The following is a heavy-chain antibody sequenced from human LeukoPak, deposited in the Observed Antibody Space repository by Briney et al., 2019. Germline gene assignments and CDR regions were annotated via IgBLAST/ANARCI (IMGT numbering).Heavy chain of an antibody. V-gene: IGHV3-15*07. CDR2: IKSKTDGGTT. J-gene: IGHJ1*01. CDR1: GFTFSNAW. CDR3: TTAEYSVLNRGYYDSSGYYYRYFQH. D-gene: IGHD3-22*01. Sequence: PGGSLRLSCAASGFTFSNAWMNWVRQAPGKGLEWVGRIKSKTDGGTTDYAAPVKGRFTISRDDSKNTLYLQMNSLKTEDTAVYYCTTAEYSVLNRGYYDSSGYYYRYFQHWGQGTLVTVSS.